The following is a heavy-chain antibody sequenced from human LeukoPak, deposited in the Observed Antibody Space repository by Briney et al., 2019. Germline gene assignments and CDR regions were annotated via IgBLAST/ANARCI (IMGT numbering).Heavy chain of an antibody. Sequence: GRSLRLSCTASGFTFGDYAMSWVRQVPGKGLEWLGFIRIKSYGGTTEYAASVKGRFTISRDDSKSIAYLQMNSLKTDDTAVYYCARDYSSSSSPFDYWGQGTLVTVSS. CDR1: GFTFGDYA. V-gene: IGHV3-49*04. J-gene: IGHJ4*02. D-gene: IGHD6-6*01. CDR3: ARDYSSSSSPFDY. CDR2: IRIKSYGGTT.